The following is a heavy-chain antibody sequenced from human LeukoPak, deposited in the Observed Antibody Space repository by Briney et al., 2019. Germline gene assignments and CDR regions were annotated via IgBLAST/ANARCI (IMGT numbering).Heavy chain of an antibody. D-gene: IGHD5-18*01. CDR2: ISSSSSYI. Sequence: SGGSLRLSCAASGFTFSSYSMNWVRQAPGKGLEWVSSISSSSSYIYYADSVKGRFTISRDNAKNSLYLQMNSLRAEDTAVYYCVYSYGWDFDYWGQGTLVTVSS. CDR1: GFTFSSYS. V-gene: IGHV3-21*01. CDR3: VYSYGWDFDY. J-gene: IGHJ4*02.